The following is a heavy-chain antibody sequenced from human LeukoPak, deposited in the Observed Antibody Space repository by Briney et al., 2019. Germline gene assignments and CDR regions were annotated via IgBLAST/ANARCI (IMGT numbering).Heavy chain of an antibody. CDR3: ARTDIVATSWFDP. J-gene: IGHJ5*02. CDR2: FNPNSGGT. D-gene: IGHD5-12*01. V-gene: IGHV1-2*02. CDR1: GYTFTGYY. Sequence: ASVKVSCKASGYTFTGYYMHWVRQAPGQGLEWMGWFNPNSGGTNYAQKFQGRVTMTRDTSISTAYMELSRLRSDDTAVYYCARTDIVATSWFDPWGQGTLVTVSS.